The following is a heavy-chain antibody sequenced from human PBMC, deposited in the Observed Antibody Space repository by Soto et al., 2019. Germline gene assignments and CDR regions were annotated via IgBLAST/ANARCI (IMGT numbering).Heavy chain of an antibody. CDR3: AREQCSSNSCPSAHRYQSGMDV. Sequence: ASVKVSCKASGYTFTGYYMHWVRQAPGQGLEWMGWINPNSGGTNYAQKFQGRVTMTRDTSISTAYMELSRLRSDDTAVYYCAREQCSSNSCPSAHRYQSGMDVWGQGTTVTVYS. J-gene: IGHJ6*02. CDR2: INPNSGGT. V-gene: IGHV1-2*02. CDR1: GYTFTGYY. D-gene: IGHD2-2*01.